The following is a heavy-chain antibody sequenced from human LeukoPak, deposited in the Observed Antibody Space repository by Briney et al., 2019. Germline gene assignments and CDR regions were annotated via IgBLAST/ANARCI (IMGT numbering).Heavy chain of an antibody. D-gene: IGHD3-16*01. Sequence: GGSLRLSCVASGFTSSAFWMSWIRRPPGKGLEWLSGITSGASVIYYADSVKGRFTISRDDAMNSVFLQMSGLTVDDTAVYYCARKRLADLGDDTSFGGTPFDSWGQGTLVIVSS. CDR1: GFTSSAFW. V-gene: IGHV3-11*04. CDR3: ARKRLADLGDDTSFGGTPFDS. J-gene: IGHJ4*02. CDR2: ITSGASVI.